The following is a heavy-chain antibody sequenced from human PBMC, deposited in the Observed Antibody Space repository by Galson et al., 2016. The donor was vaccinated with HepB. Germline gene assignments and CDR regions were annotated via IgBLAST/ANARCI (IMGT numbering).Heavy chain of an antibody. CDR1: GFTFSNFW. J-gene: IGHJ4*02. Sequence: SLRLSCAASGFTFSNFWMAWARQAPGEGLEWLATIKPDGSEEYYVDSVKGRFTISRDNARNSVSLQMNSLRAGDTAVYFCARDRRHEGHYWGQGTLVTVSS. CDR2: IKPDGSEE. V-gene: IGHV3-7*04. CDR3: ARDRRHEGHY.